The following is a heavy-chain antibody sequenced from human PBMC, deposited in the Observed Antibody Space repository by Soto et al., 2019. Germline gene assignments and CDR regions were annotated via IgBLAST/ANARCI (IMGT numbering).Heavy chain of an antibody. CDR1: GGCFSGYY. Sequence: PSLTLPLTCSVYGGCFSGYYWRWICQTPGKGLEWIGEINHSGSTNYNPSLKSRATISVDTSKNQFSLKLTSVTAADTAVYYCARVSGSYYYGMDVWGQGTTDTVS. V-gene: IGHV4-34*01. J-gene: IGHJ6*02. CDR2: INHSGST. CDR3: ARVSGSYYYGMDV.